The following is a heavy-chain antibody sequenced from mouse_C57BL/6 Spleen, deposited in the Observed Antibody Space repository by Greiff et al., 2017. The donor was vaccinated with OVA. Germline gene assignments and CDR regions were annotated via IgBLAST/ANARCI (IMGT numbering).Heavy chain of an antibody. V-gene: IGHV1-55*01. CDR1: GYTFTSYW. CDR2: IYPGSGST. D-gene: IGHD2-4*01. J-gene: IGHJ3*01. CDR3: ARSEDYVFAY. Sequence: QVQLKQSGAELVKPGASVKMSCKASGYTFTSYWITWVKQRPGQGLEWIGDIYPGSGSTNYNEKFKSKATLTVDTSSSTAYMQLSSLTSEDSAVYYCARSEDYVFAYWGQGTLVTVSA.